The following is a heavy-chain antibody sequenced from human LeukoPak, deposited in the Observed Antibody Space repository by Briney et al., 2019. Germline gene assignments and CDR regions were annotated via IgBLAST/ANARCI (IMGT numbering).Heavy chain of an antibody. D-gene: IGHD6-19*01. CDR1: GGSISGFY. J-gene: IGHJ4*02. CDR2: VYYSGNT. CDR3: ARRGSSGWYHFDY. V-gene: IGHV4-59*12. Sequence: SETLSLTCTVSGGSISGFYWNWIRQPPGKGLEWIGYVYYSGNTNYNPSLKSRVTISLDTSKNQFSLKLSSVTAADTAVYYCARRGSSGWYHFDYWGQGTLVTVSS.